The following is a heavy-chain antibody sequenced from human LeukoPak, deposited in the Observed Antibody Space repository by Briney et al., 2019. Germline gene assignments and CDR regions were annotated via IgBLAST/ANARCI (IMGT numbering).Heavy chain of an antibody. J-gene: IGHJ4*02. D-gene: IGHD2-15*01. CDR3: AKRGSGDGYYFDY. CDR2: MYYSGST. V-gene: IGHV4-39*01. Sequence: SETLSLTCTVPGGSISSSSYYCAWIRQPPGKGLECIGSMYYSGSTYYNPFLNSRVTISIDTSKNQFSLKLSSVTAADTAVYYCAKRGSGDGYYFDYWGQGTLVTVSS. CDR1: GGSISSSSYY.